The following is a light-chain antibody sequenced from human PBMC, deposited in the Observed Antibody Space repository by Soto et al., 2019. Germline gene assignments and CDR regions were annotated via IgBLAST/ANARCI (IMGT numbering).Light chain of an antibody. CDR1: QGIGNY. Sequence: DIQMTQSPSSLSASVGDRVTITCRASQGIGNYLAWYQQRPGKVPKLLIYAASTLQSGVPSRFSGSGSGPDFTLTICSLQPEDVATYYCQKYYHAPLTFGGGTKVEIK. CDR3: QKYYHAPLT. CDR2: AAS. V-gene: IGKV1-27*01. J-gene: IGKJ4*01.